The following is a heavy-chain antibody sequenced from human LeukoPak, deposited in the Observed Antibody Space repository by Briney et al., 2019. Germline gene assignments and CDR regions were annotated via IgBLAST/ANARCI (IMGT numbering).Heavy chain of an antibody. CDR2: IFYSGNT. J-gene: IGHJ3*02. V-gene: IGHV4-59*01. CDR3: ARVGYNSAFDI. Sequence: SETLSLTCTVSGGSISTYYWSWIRQPPGKGLEWIAYIFYSGNTTYNPSLKSRVTISVDTSKNQFSLKLSSVTAADTAVYYCARVGYNSAFDIWGQGTMVTVSS. CDR1: GGSISTYY. D-gene: IGHD5-24*01.